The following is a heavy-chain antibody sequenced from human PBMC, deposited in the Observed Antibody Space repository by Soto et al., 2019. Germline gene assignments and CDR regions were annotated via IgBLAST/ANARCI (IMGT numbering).Heavy chain of an antibody. Sequence: GESLNISRKGSGYSFTSYWITWVRQMPVKGLEWTGRTDTSDSYTNYSPSFQGHVTISADKSISTAYLQWSSLKASDTAMYYCASLRAAAGTHYFDYWGQGTLVTVSS. V-gene: IGHV5-10-1*01. CDR3: ASLRAAAGTHYFDY. CDR1: GYSFTSYW. D-gene: IGHD6-13*01. CDR2: TDTSDSYT. J-gene: IGHJ4*02.